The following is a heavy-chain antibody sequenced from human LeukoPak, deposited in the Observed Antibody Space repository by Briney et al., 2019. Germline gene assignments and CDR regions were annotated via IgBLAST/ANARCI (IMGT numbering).Heavy chain of an antibody. CDR2: IWYDGGNK. CDR1: GFTFSRHG. D-gene: IGHD4-17*01. V-gene: IGHV3-33*01. Sequence: PGRSLRLSCAASGFTFSRHGMHWVRQAPGKGLEWVAVIWYDGGNKYYADSVKGRFTISRDNSKNTLYLQMNSLRAEDTAVYYCARNRGDPSYFDYWGQGILVTVSS. J-gene: IGHJ4*02. CDR3: ARNRGDPSYFDY.